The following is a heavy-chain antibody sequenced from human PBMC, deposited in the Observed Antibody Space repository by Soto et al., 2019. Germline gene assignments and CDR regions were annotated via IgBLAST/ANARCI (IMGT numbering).Heavy chain of an antibody. D-gene: IGHD6-19*01. V-gene: IGHV1-18*01. CDR3: AREWDYKSEHGGGWYDDF. Sequence: QVQLVQSGAEVKKPGASVKVSCKASGYTFSSYGISWVRQAPGQGLEWMGWISGYSGHTYYAQKFQGRVTMTTDTSTNTVYLDLRSLRSDDTAVYYCAREWDYKSEHGGGWYDDFWGQGSLITVS. J-gene: IGHJ4*02. CDR2: ISGYSGHT. CDR1: GYTFSSYG.